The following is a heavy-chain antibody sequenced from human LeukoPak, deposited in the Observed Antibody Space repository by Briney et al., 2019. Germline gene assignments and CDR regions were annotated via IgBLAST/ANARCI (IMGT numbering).Heavy chain of an antibody. V-gene: IGHV3-23*01. D-gene: IGHD1-14*01. CDR3: ARWVPGQTDNWFDP. Sequence: GGSLRLSCAASGFTFSSYGMSWVRQAPGKGLEWVSAISGSGGSTYYADSVKGRFTISRDNSKNTLYLQMNSLRAEDTAVYYCARWVPGQTDNWFDPWGQGTLVTVSS. CDR2: ISGSGGST. J-gene: IGHJ5*02. CDR1: GFTFSSYG.